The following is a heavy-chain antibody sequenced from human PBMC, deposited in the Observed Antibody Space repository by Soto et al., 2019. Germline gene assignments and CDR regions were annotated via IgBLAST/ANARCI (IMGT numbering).Heavy chain of an antibody. Sequence: QITLKESGPTLVKPTQTLTLTCTFSGFSLSTSGVGVGWIRQPPGKALEWLALIYWDDDKRYSPSLRSRLTITKDPSKNQVVLTMTNMDPVDTATYYCAHRPYSSGGDAFDIWGQGTMVTVSS. CDR1: GFSLSTSGVG. CDR3: AHRPYSSGGDAFDI. D-gene: IGHD6-19*01. V-gene: IGHV2-5*02. CDR2: IYWDDDK. J-gene: IGHJ3*02.